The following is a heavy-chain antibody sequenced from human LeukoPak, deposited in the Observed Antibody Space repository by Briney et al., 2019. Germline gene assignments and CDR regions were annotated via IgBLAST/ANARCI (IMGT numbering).Heavy chain of an antibody. CDR1: GLSFNKDV. V-gene: IGHV3-23*01. D-gene: IGHD6-13*01. CDR3: AKADREAVAGTQFDY. J-gene: IGHJ4*02. CDR2: VSPSGVSP. Sequence: QSGGSLRLSCVVSGLSFNKDVMSWFRQAPGKGLEWVSSVSPSGVSPNHADSVKGRFTISRDNSKNTLYLQLNSVRAEDTGVYYCAKADREAVAGTQFDYWGQGTLVTVSS.